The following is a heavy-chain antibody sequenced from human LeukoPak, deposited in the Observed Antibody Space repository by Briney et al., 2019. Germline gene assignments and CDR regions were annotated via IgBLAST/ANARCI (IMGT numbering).Heavy chain of an antibody. CDR1: GFTFSSYG. V-gene: IGHV3-30*18. CDR2: ISYDGSNK. D-gene: IGHD6-13*01. Sequence: GGSLRLSCAASGFTFSSYGMHWVRQAPGKGLEWVAVISYDGSNKCYADSVKGRFTISRDNSKNTLYLQMNSLRAEDTAVYYCAKGHMSSSWYITPYFDYWGQGTLVTVSS. J-gene: IGHJ4*02. CDR3: AKGHMSSSWYITPYFDY.